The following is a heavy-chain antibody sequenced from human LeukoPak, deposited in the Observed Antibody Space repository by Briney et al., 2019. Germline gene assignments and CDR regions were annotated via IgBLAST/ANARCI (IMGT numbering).Heavy chain of an antibody. CDR1: GFTFSSYS. D-gene: IGHD3-22*01. CDR3: ARNYYDSSGYYPDAFDI. V-gene: IGHV3-21*01. Sequence: GGSLRLSCAASGFTFSSYSMNWVRQAPGKGLEWVSSISSSSSYIYYADSVKGRFTISRDDAKNSLYLQMNSLRAEDTAVFYCARNYYDSSGYYPDAFDIWGQGTMVTVSS. CDR2: ISSSSSYI. J-gene: IGHJ3*02.